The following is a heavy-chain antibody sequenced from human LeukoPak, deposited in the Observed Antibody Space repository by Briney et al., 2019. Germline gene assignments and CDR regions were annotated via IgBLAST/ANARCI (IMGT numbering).Heavy chain of an antibody. V-gene: IGHV1-3*04. Sequence: ASVMVSCKASGYTFTRYAMHWVRQAPGQSLDWMGWINTGNGNTKYSPKFQGRVTFSRDTSANTVYMEVTSLRSEDTAVYYCATRSESSYGGVFDFWGQGSLVTVSS. CDR2: INTGNGNT. CDR1: GYTFTRYA. J-gene: IGHJ4*02. D-gene: IGHD3-10*01. CDR3: ATRSESSYGGVFDF.